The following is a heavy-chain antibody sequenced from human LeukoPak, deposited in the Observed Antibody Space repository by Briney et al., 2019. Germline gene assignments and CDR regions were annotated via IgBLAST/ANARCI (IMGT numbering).Heavy chain of an antibody. CDR1: RYTFTGYY. V-gene: IGHV1-2*06. D-gene: IGHD3-10*01. Sequence: ASVKVSCKTSRYTFTGYYMHWVRQAPGQGLEWMGRINPNSGGTNYAQKFQGRVTMTRDTSISTAYMELSRLRSDDTAVYYCASPYGSGSSRSDYWGQGTLVTVSS. CDR2: INPNSGGT. J-gene: IGHJ4*02. CDR3: ASPYGSGSSRSDY.